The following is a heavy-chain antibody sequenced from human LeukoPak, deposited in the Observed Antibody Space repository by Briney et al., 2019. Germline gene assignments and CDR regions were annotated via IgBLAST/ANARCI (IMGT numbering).Heavy chain of an antibody. Sequence: SETLSLTCAVSGYSISSGYYWGWIRQPPGKGLEWIGSIYYSGSTYYNPSLRSRVTISLDTSKNQFSLNLSSLTAADTAVYCCARTSPTYAADNWGQGTLVTVSS. J-gene: IGHJ4*02. CDR3: ARTSPTYAADN. D-gene: IGHD2-2*01. V-gene: IGHV4-38-2*01. CDR2: IYYSGST. CDR1: GYSISSGYY.